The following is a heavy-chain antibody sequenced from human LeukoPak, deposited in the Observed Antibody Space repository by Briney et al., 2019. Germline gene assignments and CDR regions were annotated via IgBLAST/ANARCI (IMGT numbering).Heavy chain of an antibody. J-gene: IGHJ3*02. CDR3: ARDLAPMVRGVIIGAFDI. CDR2: ILYDGSQK. CDR1: GFTFSTCG. D-gene: IGHD3-10*01. Sequence: GGSLRLSCAASGFTFSTCGMHWVRQAPGKGLEWVAFILYDGSQKYYVDSVKGRFTISRDNSKNTLYLQMNSLRAEDTAVYYCARDLAPMVRGVIIGAFDIWGQGTVVTVSS. V-gene: IGHV3-30*02.